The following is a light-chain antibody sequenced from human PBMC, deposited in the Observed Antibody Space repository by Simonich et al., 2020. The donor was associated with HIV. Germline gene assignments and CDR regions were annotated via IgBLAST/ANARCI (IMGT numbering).Light chain of an antibody. J-gene: IGLJ3*02. V-gene: IGLV4-69*01. CDR1: SGHSRYD. CDR3: QTWGAGAGANWV. Sequence: QLVLTQSPSASASLGASVRLTCTLSSGHSRYDIAWHQQQPEKGPRYLMKVDSDGSHRKGAEIPDRFSGSRYGAERDLTLSSLQSEDEADYYCQTWGAGAGANWVFGGGTKLTVL. CDR2: VDSDGSH.